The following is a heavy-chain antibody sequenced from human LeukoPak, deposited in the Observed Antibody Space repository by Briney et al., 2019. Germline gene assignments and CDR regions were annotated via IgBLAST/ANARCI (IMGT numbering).Heavy chain of an antibody. D-gene: IGHD3-10*01. CDR1: GFTFDDYA. CDR2: ISGDGGST. V-gene: IGHV3-43*02. J-gene: IGHJ4*02. Sequence: GGSLRLSCAASGFTFDDYAMHWVRQAPGKGLEWVSLISGDGGSTYYADSVKGRFTISRDNSKNSLYLQMNSLRTEDTALYYCAKDIERITMVRGALDYWGQGTLATVSS. CDR3: AKDIERITMVRGALDY.